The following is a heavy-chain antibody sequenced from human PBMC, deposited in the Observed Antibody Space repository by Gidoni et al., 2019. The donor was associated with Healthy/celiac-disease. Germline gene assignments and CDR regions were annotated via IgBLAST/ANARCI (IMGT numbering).Heavy chain of an antibody. Sequence: QVQLQESGPGLVKPSETLSLTCTVSGGSISSYYWSWIRQPPGKGLEWIGYIYYSGSTNYNPSLKSRVTISVDTSKNQFSLKLSSVTAADTAVYYCARAQKSRTFDPWGQGTLVTVSS. J-gene: IGHJ5*02. V-gene: IGHV4-59*01. CDR1: GGSISSYY. CDR3: ARAQKSRTFDP. CDR2: IYYSGST.